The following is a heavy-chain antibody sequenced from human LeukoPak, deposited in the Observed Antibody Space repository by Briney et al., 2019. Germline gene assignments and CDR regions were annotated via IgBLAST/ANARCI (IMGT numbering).Heavy chain of an antibody. V-gene: IGHV1-18*01. CDR3: AREWGMVRGLNPGDDAFDI. CDR1: GYTFTSYG. J-gene: IGHJ3*02. CDR2: ISAYNGNT. Sequence: ASVKVSCKASGYTFTSYGISWVRQAPGQGLEWMGWISAYNGNTNYAQKLQGRVTMTTDTSTSTAYMELRSLRSDDTAVYYCAREWGMVRGLNPGDDAFDIWGQGTMVTVPS. D-gene: IGHD3-10*01.